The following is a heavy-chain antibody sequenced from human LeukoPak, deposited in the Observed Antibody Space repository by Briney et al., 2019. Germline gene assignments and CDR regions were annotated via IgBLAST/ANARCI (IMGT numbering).Heavy chain of an antibody. CDR1: GYTFTSYG. Sequence: GAAVTVSCQDSGYTFTSYGMHWVRPPPGRGGECMGWIHTITGNPTYAQGFTGRFVFSLDTSVSTAYLQITSLKAEDTAVYYCARAGAARLSHDYWGQGTLVSVSS. V-gene: IGHV7-4-1*02. CDR3: ARAGAARLSHDY. D-gene: IGHD6-6*01. J-gene: IGHJ4*02. CDR2: IHTITGNP.